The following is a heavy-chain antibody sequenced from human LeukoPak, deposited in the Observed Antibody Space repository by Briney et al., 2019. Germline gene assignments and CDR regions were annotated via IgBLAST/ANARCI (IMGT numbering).Heavy chain of an antibody. V-gene: IGHV3-30*02. D-gene: IGHD6-13*01. CDR2: IHTDQTIQ. Sequence: PGGSLRLSCAASGFTFSGFGMHWVRQAPGKGLEWVAYIHTDQTIQYYADSVRGRFTISRDNAKNSLYLQMNSLRAEDTAVYYCARDSSWDYFDYWGQGTLVTVSS. J-gene: IGHJ4*02. CDR3: ARDSSWDYFDY. CDR1: GFTFSGFG.